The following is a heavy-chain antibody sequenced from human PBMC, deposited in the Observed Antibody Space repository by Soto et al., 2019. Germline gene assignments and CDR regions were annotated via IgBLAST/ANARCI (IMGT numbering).Heavy chain of an antibody. Sequence: KESGPTLVKPTQTLTLTCTFSGFSLTTSGVGVGWIRQPPGKALEWLALIYWNDDNRYRPSLKSRLTITKDTSKNQVVLTMTNMDPVDTATYYCAHSTPLITMVRGVPPYFDYWGQGTLVTVSS. CDR2: IYWNDDN. D-gene: IGHD3-10*01. V-gene: IGHV2-5*01. CDR3: AHSTPLITMVRGVPPYFDY. CDR1: GFSLTTSGVG. J-gene: IGHJ4*02.